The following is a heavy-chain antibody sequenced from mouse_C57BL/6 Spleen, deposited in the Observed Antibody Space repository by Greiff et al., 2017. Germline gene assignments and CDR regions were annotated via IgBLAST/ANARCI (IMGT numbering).Heavy chain of an antibody. J-gene: IGHJ3*01. CDR3: AREGDYGNSWFAD. V-gene: IGHV1-64*01. D-gene: IGHD1-1*01. Sequence: QVQLQQPGAELVKPGASVKLSCKASGYTFTSYWMHWVKQRPGQGLEWIGMIHPNSGSTNYNEKFKSKATLTVDKSSSTAYMQLSSLTSEDSAVYYCAREGDYGNSWFADWGQGTLVTVSA. CDR2: IHPNSGST. CDR1: GYTFTSYW.